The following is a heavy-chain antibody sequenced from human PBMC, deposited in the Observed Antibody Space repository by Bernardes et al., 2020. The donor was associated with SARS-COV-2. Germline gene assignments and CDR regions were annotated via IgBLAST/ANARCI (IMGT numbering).Heavy chain of an antibody. J-gene: IGHJ6*02. V-gene: IGHV6-1*01. Sequence: SQTLSLTCAISGDTVSSTSGSWHWIRQSPSRGLQWLGGTYYSSDCYTDYAVSVKSRITVNADPSKNQFSLHLNSVTPEYTAVYYCARASITIVPGPLGLGPWGYEYKGMDVWGQGTTVTVSS. CDR3: ARASITIVPGPLGLGPWGYEYKGMDV. CDR1: GDTVSSTSGS. CDR2: TYYSSDCYT. D-gene: IGHD5-12*01.